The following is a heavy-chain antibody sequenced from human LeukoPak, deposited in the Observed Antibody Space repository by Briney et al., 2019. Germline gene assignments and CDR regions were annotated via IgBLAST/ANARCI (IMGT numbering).Heavy chain of an antibody. CDR3: ARREDTSWYYFDF. CDR2: INYSGRT. Sequence: PSETLSLTCSVSGGSISSSSYCWGWIRQPPGKGLEWIGSINYSGRTDYNPSLKSRVTISIDTSKNQFSLKQRSVTAPDTAVYYCARREDTSWYYFDFWGQGTQVTVSS. V-gene: IGHV4-39*01. D-gene: IGHD2-2*01. J-gene: IGHJ4*02. CDR1: GGSISSSSYC.